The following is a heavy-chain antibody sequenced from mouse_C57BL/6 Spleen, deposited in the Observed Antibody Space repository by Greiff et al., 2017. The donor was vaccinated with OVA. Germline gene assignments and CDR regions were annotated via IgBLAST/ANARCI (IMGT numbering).Heavy chain of an antibody. Sequence: VQLQQSGPELVKPGASVKIPCKASGYTFTDYNMDWVKQSHGKSLEWIGDINPNNGGTIYNQKFKGKATLTVDKSSSTAYMELRSLTSEDTAVYYCARTSQLKLHYAMDYWGQGTSVTVSS. J-gene: IGHJ4*01. V-gene: IGHV1-18*01. CDR1: GYTFTDYN. CDR3: ARTSQLKLHYAMDY. D-gene: IGHD3-2*02. CDR2: INPNNGGT.